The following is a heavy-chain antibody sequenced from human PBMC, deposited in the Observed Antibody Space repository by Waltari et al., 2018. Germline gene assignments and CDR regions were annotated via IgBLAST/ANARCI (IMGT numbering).Heavy chain of an antibody. V-gene: IGHV3-23*04. Sequence: VQLVQSGAEVKKPGASVKVSCKVSGYTLTELSMHWVRQAPGKGLEWVSAISGSGGSTYYADSVKGRFTISRDNSKNTLYLQMNSLRAEDTAVYYCAKARVGDYWGQGTLVTVSS. D-gene: IGHD3-10*01. CDR3: AKARVGDY. CDR2: ISGSGGST. CDR1: GYTLTELS. J-gene: IGHJ4*02.